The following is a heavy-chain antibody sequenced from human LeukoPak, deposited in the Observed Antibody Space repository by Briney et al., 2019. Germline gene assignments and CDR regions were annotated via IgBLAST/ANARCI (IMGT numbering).Heavy chain of an antibody. CDR2: IKQDGSEK. CDR3: ARDRAQYCSSTSCYRNYYYYYMDV. J-gene: IGHJ6*03. Sequence: GGSLRLSCAASGFTFSSYWMSWVRQAPGKGLEWVANIKQDGSEKYYVDSVKGRFTISRDNAKNSLYLQMNSLRAEDTAVYYCARDRAQYCSSTSCYRNYYYYYMDVWGKGTTVTISS. CDR1: GFTFSSYW. V-gene: IGHV3-7*01. D-gene: IGHD2-2*01.